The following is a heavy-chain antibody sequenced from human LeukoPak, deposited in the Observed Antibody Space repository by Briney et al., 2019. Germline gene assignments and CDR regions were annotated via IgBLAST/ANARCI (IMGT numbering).Heavy chain of an antibody. D-gene: IGHD3-3*01. CDR1: GYTFTGYY. Sequence: ASVKVSCKASGYTFTGYYMHWVRQAPGQGLEWMGWINPNSGGTNYAQKFRGRVTMTRDTSISTAYMELSRLRSDDTAVYYCARGSFGDYDFWNNDYWGQGTLVTVSS. CDR2: INPNSGGT. J-gene: IGHJ4*02. V-gene: IGHV1-2*02. CDR3: ARGSFGDYDFWNNDY.